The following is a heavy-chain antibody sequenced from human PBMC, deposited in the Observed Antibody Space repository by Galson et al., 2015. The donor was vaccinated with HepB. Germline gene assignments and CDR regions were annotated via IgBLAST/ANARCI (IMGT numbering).Heavy chain of an antibody. D-gene: IGHD3-10*01. J-gene: IGHJ4*02. CDR2: INWNGGST. Sequence: SLRLSCAASGFTFDDYGMSWVRQAPGKGLEWVSGINWNGGSTGYADSVKGRFTISRDNAKNSLYLQMNSLRAEDTALYYCARASGSYLRGAFDHWGQGTLVTVSS. CDR3: ARASGSYLRGAFDH. CDR1: GFTFDDYG. V-gene: IGHV3-20*04.